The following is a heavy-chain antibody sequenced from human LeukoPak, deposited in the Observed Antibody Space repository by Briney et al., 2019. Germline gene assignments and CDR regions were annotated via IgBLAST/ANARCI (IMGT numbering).Heavy chain of an antibody. Sequence: NTSETLSLTCTVSGGSISSYYWSWIRQPPGKGLEWIGYIYYSGSTNYNPSLKSRVTISVDTSKNQFSLKLSSVTAADTAVYYCARSELFSGYVFDYWGQGTLVTVSS. D-gene: IGHD5-12*01. V-gene: IGHV4-59*01. J-gene: IGHJ4*02. CDR3: ARSELFSGYVFDY. CDR1: GGSISSYY. CDR2: IYYSGST.